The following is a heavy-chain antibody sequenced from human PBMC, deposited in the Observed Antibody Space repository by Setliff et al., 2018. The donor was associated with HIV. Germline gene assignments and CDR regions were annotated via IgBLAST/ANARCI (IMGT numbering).Heavy chain of an antibody. J-gene: IGHJ4*02. V-gene: IGHV4-59*11. Sequence: SETLSLTCTVSGASMTSHYLTWIRQPRGMGLEWIGNIYGSGTTKYNPSLRSRVTISVDKAKNQLSLSLDSVTAADTAVYYCATDPKGDGWAYFDSWGQGTLVTVSS. D-gene: IGHD6-19*01. CDR3: ATDPKGDGWAYFDS. CDR2: IYGSGTT. CDR1: GASMTSHY.